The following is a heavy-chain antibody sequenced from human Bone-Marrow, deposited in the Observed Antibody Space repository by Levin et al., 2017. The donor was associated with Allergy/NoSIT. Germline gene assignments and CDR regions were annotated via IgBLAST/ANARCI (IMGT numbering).Heavy chain of an antibody. V-gene: IGHV3-9*01. CDR1: GFTFDDYA. CDR2: NSWNSGSI. CDR3: AKARSRIYRWLTHYYYYGIDV. Sequence: GGSLRLSCAASGFTFDDYAMHWFRQAPGKGLEGVSGNSWNSGSISYADSVKGRFTISRDNAKNYLYLQMNSLRAEDTALYYCAKARSRIYRWLTHYYYYGIDVWGQGTTVTVSS. J-gene: IGHJ6*02. D-gene: IGHD2-15*01.